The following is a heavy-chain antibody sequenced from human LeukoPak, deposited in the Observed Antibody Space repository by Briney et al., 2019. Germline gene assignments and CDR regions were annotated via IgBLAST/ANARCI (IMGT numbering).Heavy chain of an antibody. Sequence: ASVKVCCKASGYTFTSYYMHWVRQAPGQGLEWMGWISAYNGNTNYAQKLQGRVTMTTDTSTSTAYMELRSLRSDDTAVYYCARDRGDYYGSGSYVDPWGQGTLVTVSS. CDR3: ARDRGDYYGSGSYVDP. J-gene: IGHJ5*02. D-gene: IGHD3-10*01. CDR1: GYTFTSYY. V-gene: IGHV1-18*04. CDR2: ISAYNGNT.